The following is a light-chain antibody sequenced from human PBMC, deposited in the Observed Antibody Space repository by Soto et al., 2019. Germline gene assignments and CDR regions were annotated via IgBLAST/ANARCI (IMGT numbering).Light chain of an antibody. CDR1: QNINIL. CDR2: AAS. CDR3: QESYSTPLD. V-gene: IGKV1-39*01. Sequence: DSQVAPSPASLSACVVDSVTITCRTSQNINILLNWYQQKPGRSPMVVISAASNLESGVPSRFSGRGSGTEFTLTISNLQPGDSALYFCQESYSTPLDFGGGTKVDIK. J-gene: IGKJ4*01.